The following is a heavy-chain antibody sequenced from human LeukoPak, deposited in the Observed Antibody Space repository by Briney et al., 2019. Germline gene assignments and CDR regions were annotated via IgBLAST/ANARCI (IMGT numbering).Heavy chain of an antibody. D-gene: IGHD1-26*01. J-gene: IGHJ4*02. Sequence: QSGGSLRLSCAASGFTFSSYAMSWVRQAPGKGLEWVSAISGSGGSTYYADSVKGRYTISRDSSKNTLYLQMNSLRAEDTAVYYCAKDLAEVGATAYFDYWGQGTLVTVSS. CDR1: GFTFSSYA. V-gene: IGHV3-23*01. CDR3: AKDLAEVGATAYFDY. CDR2: ISGSGGST.